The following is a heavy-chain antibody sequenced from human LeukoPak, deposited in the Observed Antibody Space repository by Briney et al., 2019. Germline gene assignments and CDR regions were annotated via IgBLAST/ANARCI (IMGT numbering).Heavy chain of an antibody. CDR1: GFTFSTYT. CDR2: INGRSNYI. V-gene: IGHV3-21*01. D-gene: IGHD1-26*01. J-gene: IGHJ3*02. CDR3: AREDGVVGATSAFEI. Sequence: GGSLRLSCAATGFTFSTYTMNWVRQAPGKGLEWVSSINGRSNYIYYADSMKGRFTISRDNAKNSPYLQMNSLRDDDTAVYYCAREDGVVGATSAFEIWGLGTMVTVSS.